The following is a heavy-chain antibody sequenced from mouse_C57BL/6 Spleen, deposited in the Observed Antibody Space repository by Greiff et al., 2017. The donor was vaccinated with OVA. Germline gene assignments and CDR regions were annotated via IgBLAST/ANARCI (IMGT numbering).Heavy chain of an antibody. CDR2: IDPSDSET. J-gene: IGHJ3*01. CDR1: GYTFTSYW. Sequence: QVQLQQPGAELVRPGSSVKLSCKASGYTFTSYWMHWVKQRPIQGLEWIGNIDPSDSETHYNQKFKDKATLTVDKSSSTAYMQLSSLTSEDSAVYYCARSGGDPAWFAYWGKGTLVTVSA. V-gene: IGHV1-52*01. D-gene: IGHD2-13*01. CDR3: ARSGGDPAWFAY.